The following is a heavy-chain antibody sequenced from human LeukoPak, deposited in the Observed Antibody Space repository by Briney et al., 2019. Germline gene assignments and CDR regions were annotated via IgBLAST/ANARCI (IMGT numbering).Heavy chain of an antibody. J-gene: IGHJ3*02. V-gene: IGHV3-30*02. CDR1: GFDFKRYA. D-gene: IGHD5-18*01. CDR2: IRYDGSDK. CDR3: AKAYSTYSFGYPDAFDM. Sequence: PGGSLRLSCSASGFDFKRYAMHWVRQAPGKGLEWVTFIRYDGSDKYYVYSVKGRFTVSRDNFKSTLFLQMSSLRPEDTALYFCAKAYSTYSFGYPDAFDMWGQGTMVIVSS.